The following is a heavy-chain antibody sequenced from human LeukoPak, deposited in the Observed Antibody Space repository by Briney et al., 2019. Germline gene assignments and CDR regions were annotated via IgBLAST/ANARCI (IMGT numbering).Heavy chain of an antibody. Sequence: SGGSLRLSCAASGFTFSSYAMSWVRQAPGKGLEWVSDISGRGGTTYYADSVKGRFTISRDNSKNTLYPQMNSLRAEDRAVYYCAKEQTSSGFFDYWGQGTLVTVSS. D-gene: IGHD2-2*01. J-gene: IGHJ4*02. CDR1: GFTFSSYA. V-gene: IGHV3-23*01. CDR3: AKEQTSSGFFDY. CDR2: ISGRGGTT.